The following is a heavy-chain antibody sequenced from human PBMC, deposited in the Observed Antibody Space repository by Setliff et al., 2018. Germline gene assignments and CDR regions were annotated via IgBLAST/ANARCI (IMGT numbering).Heavy chain of an antibody. CDR1: GFTFSTYT. D-gene: IGHD3-3*01. V-gene: IGHV3-21*01. J-gene: IGHJ6*04. CDR2: ISSNSYYI. Sequence: PGGSLRLSCAVSGFTFSTYTMNWVRQAPGKGLEWVSSISSNSYYIYYADSVKGRFTISRDNAKNSLSLQLNNLRAEDTAVYYCVRDGGLLAATHNYNFWSGVKDVWGKGTTVTVSS. CDR3: VRDGGLLAATHNYNFWSGVKDV.